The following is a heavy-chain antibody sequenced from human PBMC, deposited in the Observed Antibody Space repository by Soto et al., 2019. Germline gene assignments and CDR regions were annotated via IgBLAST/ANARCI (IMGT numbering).Heavy chain of an antibody. CDR2: IWYDGSNK. CDR3: AKDEGCSGRSCYFLKYYSSCYMDV. CDR1: GFTFSSYG. J-gene: IGHJ6*03. D-gene: IGHD2-15*01. Sequence: GGSLRLSCAASGFTFSSYGMHWVRQAPGKGLEWVAVIWYDGSNKYYADSVKDRFTISRDNSKSTLYLQMNSLRAEDTAVYYCAKDEGCSGRSCYFLKYYSSCYMDVWGTGTTVTVSS. V-gene: IGHV3-30*02.